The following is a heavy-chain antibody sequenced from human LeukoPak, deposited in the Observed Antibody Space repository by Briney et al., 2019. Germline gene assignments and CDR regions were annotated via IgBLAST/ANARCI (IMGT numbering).Heavy chain of an antibody. CDR2: INPNSGGT. CDR3: ARCHDILTGYCFFDY. J-gene: IGHJ4*02. CDR1: GYTFTGCY. V-gene: IGHV1-2*02. Sequence: ASVKVSCKASGYTFTGCYMHWVRQAPGQGLEWMGWINPNSGGTNYAQKFQGRVTMTRDTSISTAYMELSRLRSDDTAVYYCARCHDILTGYCFFDYWGQGTLVTVSS. D-gene: IGHD3-9*01.